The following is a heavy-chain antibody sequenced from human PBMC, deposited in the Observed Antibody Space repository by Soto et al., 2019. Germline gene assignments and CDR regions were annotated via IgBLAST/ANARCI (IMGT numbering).Heavy chain of an antibody. CDR3: AKSLYCSADSCNLIPDS. Sequence: VQLEQSGAEVQRSGSSVNVSCKASGGTFNSYSITWVRQAPGQGLEWMGGISPIFGTADYAQRFQGRVTITADESTNTVYMALTGLTSEDTAVYYCAKSLYCSADSCNLIPDSWVQGTLVSVSS. V-gene: IGHV1-69*01. J-gene: IGHJ4*02. D-gene: IGHD2-21*01. CDR2: ISPIFGTA. CDR1: GGTFNSYS.